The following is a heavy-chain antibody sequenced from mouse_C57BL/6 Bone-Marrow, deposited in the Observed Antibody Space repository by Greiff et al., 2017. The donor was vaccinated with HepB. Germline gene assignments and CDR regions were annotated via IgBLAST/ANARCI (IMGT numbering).Heavy chain of an antibody. Sequence: QVQLQQPGAELVMPGASVKLSCKASGYTFTSYWMHWVKQRPGQGLEWIGEIDPSDSYTNYNQKFKGKSTLTVDKSSSTAYMQLSSLTSEDSAVYYGARPHCYGSSSYYFDYWGQGTTLTVSS. CDR1: GYTFTSYW. CDR2: IDPSDSYT. D-gene: IGHD1-1*01. V-gene: IGHV1-69*01. CDR3: ARPHCYGSSSYYFDY. J-gene: IGHJ2*01.